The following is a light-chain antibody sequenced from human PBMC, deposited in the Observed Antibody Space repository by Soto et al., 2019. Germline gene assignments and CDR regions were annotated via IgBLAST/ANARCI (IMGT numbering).Light chain of an antibody. J-gene: IGKJ1*01. CDR2: GAS. Sequence: EMVVTQSPATLSMSPGGRATLSCRASQSVSSNLAWYQQKPGQAPRLLIYGASTRATGIPARFSGSGSGTEFTLTISSLQSEDFAVYYCQQYNNWPWTFGQGTKVDIK. CDR1: QSVSSN. CDR3: QQYNNWPWT. V-gene: IGKV3-15*01.